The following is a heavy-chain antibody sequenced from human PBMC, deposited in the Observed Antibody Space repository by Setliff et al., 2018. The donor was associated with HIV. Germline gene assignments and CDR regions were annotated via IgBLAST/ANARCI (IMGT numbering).Heavy chain of an antibody. J-gene: IGHJ4*02. CDR3: ARDLGPNRVIASRPPLPNFDY. CDR1: GYTFISYY. D-gene: IGHD6-6*01. Sequence: ASVKVSCKASGYTFISYYMHWVRQAPGQGLEWMGIINPSGGGASYAQKSQGRVTMTRDTSTNTVYMELSSLTFEDTAVYFCARDLGPNRVIASRPPLPNFDYWGQGTLVTVSS. CDR2: INPSGGGA. V-gene: IGHV1-46*04.